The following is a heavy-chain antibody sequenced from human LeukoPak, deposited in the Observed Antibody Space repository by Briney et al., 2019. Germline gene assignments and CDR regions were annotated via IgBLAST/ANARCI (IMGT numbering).Heavy chain of an antibody. J-gene: IGHJ3*02. CDR2: INPSGGST. CDR1: GYTFTSYY. V-gene: IGHV1-46*01. Sequence: GASVKVSCKASGYTFTSYYMHWVRQAPGQGLEWMGIINPSGGSTSYAQKFQGRVTMTRDMSTSTVYMELSSLRSEDTAVYYCARDGCSGGSCYRNAFDIWGQGTMVTVSS. D-gene: IGHD2-15*01. CDR3: ARDGCSGGSCYRNAFDI.